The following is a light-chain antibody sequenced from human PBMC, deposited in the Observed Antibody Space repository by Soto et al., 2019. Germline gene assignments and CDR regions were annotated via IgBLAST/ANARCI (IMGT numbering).Light chain of an antibody. Sequence: DIQLTQSPSFLSASVGDRVTITCRASQGISSYLAWYQQNPGKAPKLLVYAASTLKSGVPSRFSGSGSGTEFTLTISILQPEDFATYSCQQLNSYPITFGQGTRLEIK. CDR2: AAS. V-gene: IGKV1-9*01. J-gene: IGKJ5*01. CDR1: QGISSY. CDR3: QQLNSYPIT.